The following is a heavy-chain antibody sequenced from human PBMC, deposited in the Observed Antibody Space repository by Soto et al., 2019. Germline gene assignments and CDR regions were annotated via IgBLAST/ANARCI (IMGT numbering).Heavy chain of an antibody. CDR1: GFTFGAYG. CDR3: AKDREAYCGGDCYSGYFDY. D-gene: IGHD2-21*02. CDR2: ISYDGSNK. Sequence: PGGSLRLSFPASGFTFGAYGSHWFGQAPGKGLGGVAVISYDGSNKYYADSVKGRFTISRDNSKNTLYLQMNSLRAEDTAVYYCAKDREAYCGGDCYSGYFDYWGQGTLVTVSS. V-gene: IGHV3-30*18. J-gene: IGHJ4*02.